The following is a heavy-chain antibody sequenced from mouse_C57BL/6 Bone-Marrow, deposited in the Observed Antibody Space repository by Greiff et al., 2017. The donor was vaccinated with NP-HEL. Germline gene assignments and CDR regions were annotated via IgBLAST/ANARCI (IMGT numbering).Heavy chain of an antibody. CDR2: ISSVSSTI. V-gene: IGHV5-17*01. D-gene: IGHD2-4*01. Sequence: EVKLMESGGGLVKSGGSLKLSCAASGFTFSDYGMHWVRQAPEKGLAWVAYISSVSSTIYYADTVKGRFTISRDNAKNTLFLQMTSLRSEDTAMYYCARDGYDYDLFAYWGQGTLVTVSA. J-gene: IGHJ3*01. CDR3: ARDGYDYDLFAY. CDR1: GFTFSDYG.